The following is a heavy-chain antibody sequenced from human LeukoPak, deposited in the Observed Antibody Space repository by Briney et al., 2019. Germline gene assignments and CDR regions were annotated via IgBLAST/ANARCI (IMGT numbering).Heavy chain of an antibody. V-gene: IGHV3-23*01. J-gene: IGHJ5*02. CDR3: AKYCSGASCYSGLDP. Sequence: GGSLRLSCAASGFTFSSYFMSWVRQAPGRGLEWVSTITGSGGNTYHAGSVKGRFTISRDNSKSTLYLQMNSLRADDTALYYCAKYCSGASCYSGLDPWGQGTLVTVSS. D-gene: IGHD2-15*01. CDR1: GFTFSSYF. CDR2: ITGSGGNT.